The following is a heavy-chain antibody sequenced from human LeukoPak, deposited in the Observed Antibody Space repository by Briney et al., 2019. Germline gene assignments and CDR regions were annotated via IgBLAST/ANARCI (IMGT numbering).Heavy chain of an antibody. Sequence: PSDPLTLTCSVCGGFISSYYWRWIRQPPGKGLEWIGYIYYSGSTNYNPSLKSRVTISADTSKNQFSLKVSSVTAADPAVYYCARHGTTGTNLNWFDPWGQGTLVTVSS. CDR3: ARHGTTGTNLNWFDP. J-gene: IGHJ5*02. D-gene: IGHD1-1*01. V-gene: IGHV4-59*13. CDR1: GGFISSYY. CDR2: IYYSGST.